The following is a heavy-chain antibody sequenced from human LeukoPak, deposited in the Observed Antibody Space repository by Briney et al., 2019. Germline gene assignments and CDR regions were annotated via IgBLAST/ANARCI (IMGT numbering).Heavy chain of an antibody. D-gene: IGHD7-27*01. Sequence: GRSLRLSCAASGFTFSNYAMHWVRQAPGKGLEWVAVISYDGSNKFYADSVKGRFTISRDNSKNTLYLQMNSLRAEDTAVYYCAREPGYYMDVWGKGTTVTVSS. CDR2: ISYDGSNK. V-gene: IGHV3-30-3*01. CDR1: GFTFSNYA. J-gene: IGHJ6*03. CDR3: AREPGYYMDV.